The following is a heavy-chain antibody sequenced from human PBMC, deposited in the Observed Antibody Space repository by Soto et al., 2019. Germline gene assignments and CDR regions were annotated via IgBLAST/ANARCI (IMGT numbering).Heavy chain of an antibody. J-gene: IGHJ6*02. Sequence: GGSLRLSCAASGFNFNTYSMHWVRQAPGKGLQWVSFISASGAYKYYADSVRGRFTISRDNAKKSVFLEMNSLTADDTAIYYCAGERSALPGARDAMDVWGQGTTVTVSS. CDR1: GFNFNTYS. V-gene: IGHV3-21*01. CDR2: ISASGAYK. D-gene: IGHD1-26*01. CDR3: AGERSALPGARDAMDV.